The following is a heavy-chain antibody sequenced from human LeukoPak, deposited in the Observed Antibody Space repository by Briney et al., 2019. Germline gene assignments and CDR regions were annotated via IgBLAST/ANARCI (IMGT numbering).Heavy chain of an antibody. Sequence: GGSLRLSCAASGFTFSSYGMHWVRQAPGKGLEWVAVIWYDGSNKYYADSVKGRFTISRDNSKNTLYLQMNSLRAEDTAVYLCARVHSYGSGNYYYYTMDVWGQGTTVTVSS. CDR3: ARVHSYGSGNYYYYTMDV. CDR1: GFTFSSYG. J-gene: IGHJ6*02. CDR2: IWYDGSNK. V-gene: IGHV3-33*01. D-gene: IGHD3-10*01.